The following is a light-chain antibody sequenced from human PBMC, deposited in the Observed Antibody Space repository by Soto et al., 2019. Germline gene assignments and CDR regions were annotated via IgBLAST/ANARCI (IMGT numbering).Light chain of an antibody. V-gene: IGLV2-14*01. Sequence: QPVLTQPGSVSGSPGQSITISCSGTSRDVGAYNLVSWYQQRPGKAPKLLIYEVRNRPSGLSYRFSGSKSGNTASLTISSLLPEDEADYFCSSFSSRNTLVFGGGTQLTVL. CDR2: EVR. J-gene: IGLJ2*01. CDR3: SSFSSRNTLV. CDR1: SRDVGAYNL.